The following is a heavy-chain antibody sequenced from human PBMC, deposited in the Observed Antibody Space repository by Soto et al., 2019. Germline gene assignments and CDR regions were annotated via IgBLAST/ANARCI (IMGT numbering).Heavy chain of an antibody. D-gene: IGHD4-17*01. CDR2: ISAYNGNT. J-gene: IGHJ3*02. CDR1: GYTFTSYG. CDR3: ARDPIYGGNSGAFDI. V-gene: IGHV1-18*01. Sequence: ASVKVSCKASGYTFTSYGISWVRQAPGQGLEWMGWISAYNGNTNYAQKLQGRVTMTTDTSTSTAYMELRSLSSDDTAVYYCARDPIYGGNSGAFDIWGQGTMVTVSS.